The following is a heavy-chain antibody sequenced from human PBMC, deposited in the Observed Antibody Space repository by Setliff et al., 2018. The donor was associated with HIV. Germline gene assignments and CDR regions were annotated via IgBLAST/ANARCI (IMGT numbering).Heavy chain of an antibody. CDR1: GYTFTSYD. D-gene: IGHD2-15*01. CDR3: ARGGGVYCSGGSCYTSVDFQH. CDR2: MNPNSGNT. J-gene: IGHJ1*01. Sequence: ASVKVSCKASGYTFTSYDINWVRQATGQGLEWMGWMNPNSGNTGYAQKFQGRVTMTRNTSIRTAYMELSSLRSEDTAVYYCARGGGVYCSGGSCYTSVDFQHWGQGTLV. V-gene: IGHV1-8*02.